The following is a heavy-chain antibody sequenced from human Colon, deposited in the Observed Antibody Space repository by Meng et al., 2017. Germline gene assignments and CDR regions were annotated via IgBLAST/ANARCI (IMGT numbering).Heavy chain of an antibody. Sequence: GESLKISCAASGSGFTFSNYNMNWVRQAPGKGLEWVSSISSSSSFIYYADSVKGRFTISRDNAKNSLFLQMDSLRAEDTAVYYCAKDTGGIDYWGQGTLVTASS. D-gene: IGHD2-15*01. J-gene: IGHJ4*02. CDR3: AKDTGGIDY. V-gene: IGHV3-21*01. CDR1: GSGFTFSNYN. CDR2: ISSSSSFI.